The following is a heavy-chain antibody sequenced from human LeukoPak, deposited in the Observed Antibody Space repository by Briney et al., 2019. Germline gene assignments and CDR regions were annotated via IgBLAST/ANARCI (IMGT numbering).Heavy chain of an antibody. CDR2: VYYSGST. D-gene: IGHD1-26*01. CDR1: GGSISGYY. V-gene: IGHV4-59*08. Sequence: PSETLSLTCTVSGGSISGYYWRWIRQPPGKGLEWIGYVYYSGSTNYNPSLKRRVTISVDTSNNQFSLKLTSVTAPDTAVYYCARYGGSPSNYFDYWGQGTLVTVSS. J-gene: IGHJ4*02. CDR3: ARYGGSPSNYFDY.